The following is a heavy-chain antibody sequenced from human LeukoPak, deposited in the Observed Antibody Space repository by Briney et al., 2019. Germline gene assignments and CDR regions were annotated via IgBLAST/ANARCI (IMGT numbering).Heavy chain of an antibody. CDR1: GYTFTSYD. CDR2: MNPNSGNT. Sequence: ASVKVSCKASGYTFTSYDINWVRQATGQGLEWMGWMNPNSGNTGYAQKFQGRVTITRDTSISTAYMELSRLRSDDTAVYYCARDPAVDTAMVTDDYWGQGTLVTVSS. J-gene: IGHJ4*02. D-gene: IGHD5-18*01. V-gene: IGHV1-8*03. CDR3: ARDPAVDTAMVTDDY.